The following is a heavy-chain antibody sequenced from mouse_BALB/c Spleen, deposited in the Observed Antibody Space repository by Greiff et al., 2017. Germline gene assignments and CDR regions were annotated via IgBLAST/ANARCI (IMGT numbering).Heavy chain of an antibody. CDR3: VRDAPLYDYDEGPAMDY. D-gene: IGHD2-4*01. V-gene: IGHV10S3*01. Sequence: GGGLVQPKGSLKLSCAASGFTFNTNAMNWVRPAPGQGLEWVARIRSKSNNYATYYADSVKDRFTIPRDDSQSMLYLQMNNLKTEDTAMYYCVRDAPLYDYDEGPAMDYWGQGTAVTVSS. CDR1: GFTFNTNA. CDR2: IRSKSNNYAT. J-gene: IGHJ4*01.